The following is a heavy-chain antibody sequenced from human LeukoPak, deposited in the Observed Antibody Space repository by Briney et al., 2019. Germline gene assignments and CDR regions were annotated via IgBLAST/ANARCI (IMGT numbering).Heavy chain of an antibody. CDR2: IYHSGST. V-gene: IGHV4-38-2*02. CDR3: ARVVNYDILTGLRAPFLDY. Sequence: PSETLSLTCTVSGYSISSGYYWGWIRQPPGKGLEWIGSIYHSGSTNYNPSLKSRVTISVDKSKNQFSLKLSSVTAADTAVYYCARVVNYDILTGLRAPFLDYWGQGTLVTVSS. CDR1: GYSISSGYY. D-gene: IGHD3-9*01. J-gene: IGHJ4*02.